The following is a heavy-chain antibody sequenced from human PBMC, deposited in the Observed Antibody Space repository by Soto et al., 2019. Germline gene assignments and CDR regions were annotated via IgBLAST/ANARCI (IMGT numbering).Heavy chain of an antibody. D-gene: IGHD2-2*01. V-gene: IGHV3-53*02. CDR3: ARVPAAVYFDY. J-gene: IGHJ4*02. CDR1: GFTVSSNY. Sequence: EVQLVETGGGLIQPGGSLRLSCAASGFTVSSNYMSWVRQAPGKGLEWVSVIYSGGSTYYADSVKGRFTISSDNSKNTRYLQMNSLSAEDTAVYYCARVPAAVYFDYWGQGTLVTVSS. CDR2: IYSGGST.